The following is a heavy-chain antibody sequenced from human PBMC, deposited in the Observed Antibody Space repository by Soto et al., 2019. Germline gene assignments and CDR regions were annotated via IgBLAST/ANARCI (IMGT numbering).Heavy chain of an antibody. V-gene: IGHV4-4*02. D-gene: IGHD6-13*01. J-gene: IGHJ4*02. Sequence: SETLSLTCAVSGGSISSSNWWSWVRQPPGKGLEWIGEIYHSGSTNYNPSLKSRVTISVDKSKNQFSLKLSSVTAADTAVCYCARGDGYSSSWYYFDYWGQGTLVTVSS. CDR3: ARGDGYSSSWYYFDY. CDR2: IYHSGST. CDR1: GGSISSSNW.